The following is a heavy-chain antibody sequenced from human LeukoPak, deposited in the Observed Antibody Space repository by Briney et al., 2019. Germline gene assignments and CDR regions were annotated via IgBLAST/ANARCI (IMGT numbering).Heavy chain of an antibody. J-gene: IGHJ4*02. D-gene: IGHD3-22*01. V-gene: IGHV3-23*01. CDR1: GFTFSSYG. CDR2: ISGSGGST. CDR3: AKGATYYYDSSGYLSCGY. Sequence: PGGSLRLSCAASGFTFSSYGMSWVRQAPGKGLEWVSAISGSGGSTYYADSVKGRFTISRDNSKNTLYLQMNSLRAEDTAVYYCAKGATYYYDSSGYLSCGYWGQGTLVTVSS.